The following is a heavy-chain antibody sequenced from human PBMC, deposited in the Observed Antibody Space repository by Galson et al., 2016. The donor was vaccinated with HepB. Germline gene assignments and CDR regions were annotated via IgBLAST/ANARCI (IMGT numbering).Heavy chain of an antibody. CDR3: ARAGSSWYFDY. D-gene: IGHD6-13*01. V-gene: IGHV3-13*01. J-gene: IGHJ4*02. Sequence: SLRLSCAASGFTFNTYAMSWVRQAPGKGLEWVSAIGTAGDTYYPGSVKGRFTISRDNAKNSLYLQMNSLRDEDTAVYYCARAGSSWYFDYWGQGTLVTVSS. CDR1: GFTFNTYA. CDR2: IGTAGDT.